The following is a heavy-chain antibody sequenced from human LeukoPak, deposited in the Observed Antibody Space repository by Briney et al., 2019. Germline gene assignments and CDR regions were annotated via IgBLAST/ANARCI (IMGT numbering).Heavy chain of an antibody. Sequence: PGGSLRLSCAASGFTFSSYAMHWVRQAPGKGLEWVSSIISSGVRTYYGDSVKGRFTISRDNSKNMLYLQMNSLRADDTAVYYCAKDPNGDYIGAFDGWGLGTMVTVSS. CDR3: AKDPNGDYIGAFDG. CDR1: GFTFSSYA. J-gene: IGHJ3*01. CDR2: IISSGVRT. V-gene: IGHV3-23*01. D-gene: IGHD4-17*01.